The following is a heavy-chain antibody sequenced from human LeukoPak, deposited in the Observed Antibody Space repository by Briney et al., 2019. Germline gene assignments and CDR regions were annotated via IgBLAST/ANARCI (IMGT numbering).Heavy chain of an antibody. Sequence: ASVKVSCKASGYTFTSYGISWVRQATGQGLEWMGWMNPNSGNTGYAQKFQGRVTMTRNTSISTAYMELSSLRSEDTAVYYCARGLCSGGSCYSAFAYWGQGTLVTVSS. V-gene: IGHV1-8*02. D-gene: IGHD2-15*01. J-gene: IGHJ4*02. CDR3: ARGLCSGGSCYSAFAY. CDR1: GYTFTSYG. CDR2: MNPNSGNT.